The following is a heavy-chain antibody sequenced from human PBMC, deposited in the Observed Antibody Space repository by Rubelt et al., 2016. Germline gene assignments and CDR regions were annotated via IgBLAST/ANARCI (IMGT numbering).Heavy chain of an antibody. CDR1: GFTFSNAW. CDR2: IKSKTDGGTT. J-gene: IGHJ3*02. D-gene: IGHD3-3*01. Sequence: SGFTFSNAWMSWVRQAPGKGLEWVGRIKSKTDGGTTDYAAPVKGRFTISRDDSKNTLYLQMNSLKTEDTAVYCCTSDVGYYDFWSGYYRPSDAFDIWGQGTMVTVSS. V-gene: IGHV3-15*01. CDR3: TSDVGYYDFWSGYYRPSDAFDI.